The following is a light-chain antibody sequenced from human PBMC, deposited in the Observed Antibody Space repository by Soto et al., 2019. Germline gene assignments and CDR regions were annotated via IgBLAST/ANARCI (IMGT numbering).Light chain of an antibody. CDR1: RSNIGAGHD. CDR3: SSHWV. Sequence: QSVLTQPPSVSGAPGQGVAISCTGSRSNIGAGHDVQWYQQLPGTAPKLLIYGNNNRPSGVPDRFSGSMSGASASLAITGLQAEYEAYYYCSSHWVFGRGTNLTVL. J-gene: IGLJ2*01. CDR2: GNN. V-gene: IGLV1-40*01.